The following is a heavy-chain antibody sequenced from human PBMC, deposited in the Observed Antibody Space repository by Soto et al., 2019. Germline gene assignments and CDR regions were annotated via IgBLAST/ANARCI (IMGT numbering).Heavy chain of an antibody. D-gene: IGHD6-13*01. CDR3: ARMRRQQLVNWFDP. J-gene: IGHJ5*02. Sequence: ASVKVSCKASGYTFTSYGISWVRQAPGQGLEWMGWISAYNGNTNYAQKLQGRVTMTTDTSTSTAYMELRSLRSDDTAVYYCARMRRQQLVNWFDPWGQGTLVTVSS. CDR2: ISAYNGNT. V-gene: IGHV1-18*01. CDR1: GYTFTSYG.